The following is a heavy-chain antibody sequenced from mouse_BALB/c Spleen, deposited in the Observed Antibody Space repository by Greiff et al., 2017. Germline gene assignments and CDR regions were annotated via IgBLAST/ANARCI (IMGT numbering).Heavy chain of an antibody. V-gene: IGHV3-2*02. Sequence: DVQLQESGPGLVKPSQSLSLTCTVTGYSITSDYAWNWIRQFPGNKLEWMGYISYSGSTSYNPSLKSRISITRDTSKNQFFLQLNSVTTEDTATYYCAKTYQRRFWFAYWGQGTLVTVSA. D-gene: IGHD2-14*01. J-gene: IGHJ3*01. CDR3: AKTYQRRFWFAY. CDR2: ISYSGST. CDR1: GYSITSDYA.